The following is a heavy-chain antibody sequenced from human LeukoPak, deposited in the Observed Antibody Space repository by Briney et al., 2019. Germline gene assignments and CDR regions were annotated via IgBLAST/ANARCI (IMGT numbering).Heavy chain of an antibody. J-gene: IGHJ4*02. CDR3: ARASSSWDRFDY. V-gene: IGHV3-21*01. D-gene: IGHD6-13*01. Sequence: GGSLRLSCAASGFTFSSYWMSWVRQAPGKGLEWVSSISSSSSYIYYADSVKGQFTISRDNAKNSLYLQMNSLRAEDTAVYYCARASSSWDRFDYWGQGTLVTVSS. CDR2: ISSSSSYI. CDR1: GFTFSSYW.